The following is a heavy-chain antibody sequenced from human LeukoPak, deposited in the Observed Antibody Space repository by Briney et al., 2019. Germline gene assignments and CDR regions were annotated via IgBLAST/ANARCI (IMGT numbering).Heavy chain of an antibody. CDR2: IYSSGST. J-gene: IGHJ6*02. Sequence: SETLSLTCTVSGGSISSYYWSWIRQPAGKGLEWIGRIYSSGSTNYNSSLKSRVTMSVDTSKNQFSLKLSSVTAADTAVYYCAGRGYSFTYGMDVWGQGTTVTVSS. CDR3: AGRGYSFTYGMDV. D-gene: IGHD5-18*01. CDR1: GGSISSYY. V-gene: IGHV4-4*07.